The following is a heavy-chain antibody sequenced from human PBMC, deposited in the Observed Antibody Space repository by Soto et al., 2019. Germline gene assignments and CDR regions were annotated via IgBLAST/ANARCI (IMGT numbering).Heavy chain of an antibody. D-gene: IGHD2-2*01. Sequence: ASVKVSCKASGYTFTSYGISWVRQAPGQGLEWMGWISGYNGKTNYAQKVQDRVTMTTDTSTSTVYLELRSLRFDDTAVYYCAREGEVPYYYYGMDVWGQGITVNVS. V-gene: IGHV1-18*01. J-gene: IGHJ6*02. CDR1: GYTFTSYG. CDR2: ISGYNGKT. CDR3: AREGEVPYYYYGMDV.